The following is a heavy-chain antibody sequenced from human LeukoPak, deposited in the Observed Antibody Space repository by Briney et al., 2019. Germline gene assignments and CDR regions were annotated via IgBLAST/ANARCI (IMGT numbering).Heavy chain of an antibody. D-gene: IGHD1-26*01. V-gene: IGHV1-2*02. CDR1: GYTFTNYY. J-gene: IGHJ3*01. CDR3: AQGATTPRGAFGL. Sequence: ASVKVSCKASGYTFTNYYIHWIRQAPGQGLEWMGWINPDSGGTNSAQRFQGRVTMTRDTSIRTAYMELSRLSSDDTAVYYCAQGATTPRGAFGLWGQGTMITVSS. CDR2: INPDSGGT.